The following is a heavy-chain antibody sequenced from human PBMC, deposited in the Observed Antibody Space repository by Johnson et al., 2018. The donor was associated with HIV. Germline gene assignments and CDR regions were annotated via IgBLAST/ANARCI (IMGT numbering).Heavy chain of an antibody. J-gene: IGHJ3*02. Sequence: VQLVESGGGVVRPGGSLRLSCAASGFTFDDYGMSWVRQAPGKGLEWVSGINWNGGSTGYADSVKGRFTISRDNSKNSLYLQMNSLRAEDTAVYYCAKEDGSVGATTGNAFDIWGLGTMVTVSS. CDR1: GFTFDDYG. CDR3: AKEDGSVGATTGNAFDI. D-gene: IGHD1-26*01. CDR2: INWNGGST. V-gene: IGHV3-20*04.